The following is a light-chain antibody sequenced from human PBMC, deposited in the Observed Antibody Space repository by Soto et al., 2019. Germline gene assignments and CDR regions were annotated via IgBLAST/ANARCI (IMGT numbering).Light chain of an antibody. CDR2: AVT. J-gene: IGLJ1*01. CDR3: CSYAGTVTYV. V-gene: IGLV2-11*01. Sequence: QSVLTQPRSVSGSPGQSVTISCTGTSSDVGGYNYVSWFQQHPGKAPKLMIYAVTERPSGVPDRFSGSKSGNTASLTISGLQAEDEADYYCCSYAGTVTYVFGTGTKVTV. CDR1: SSDVGGYNY.